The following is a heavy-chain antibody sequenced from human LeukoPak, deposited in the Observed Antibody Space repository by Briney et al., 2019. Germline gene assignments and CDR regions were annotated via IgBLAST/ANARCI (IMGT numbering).Heavy chain of an antibody. J-gene: IGHJ4*02. D-gene: IGHD3-10*01. V-gene: IGHV3-30*18. CDR3: SKDWGEYHYGSGSYYNSDGY. CDR1: GFTFSTYG. CDR2: ISNDGYTQ. Sequence: GRSLRLSCEASGFTFSTYGTHWVRQAPGRGLEWVSVISNDGYTQYYADSVKGRFTIARDNSKNALFLQMNSLRAEDTAVYYCSKDWGEYHYGSGSYYNSDGYWGQGTLVTVSS.